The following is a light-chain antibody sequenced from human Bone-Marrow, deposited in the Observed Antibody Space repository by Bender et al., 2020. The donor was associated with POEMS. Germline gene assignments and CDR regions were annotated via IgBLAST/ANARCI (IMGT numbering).Light chain of an antibody. CDR1: DSDIGTYNF. V-gene: IGLV2-23*02. J-gene: IGLJ2*01. CDR2: EVN. CDR3: SSYAGNKNLH. Sequence: QSALTQPASLSGSPGQSITISCTGTDSDIGTYNFVSWYQQHPGRAPRLLFYEVNKTPSGVSNRFSASKSGNTASLTISGLQAEDEADYYCSSYAGNKNLHFGGGTKLTVL.